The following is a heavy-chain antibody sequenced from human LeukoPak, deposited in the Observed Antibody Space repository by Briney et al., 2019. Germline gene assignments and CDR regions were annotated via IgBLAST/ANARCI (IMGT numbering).Heavy chain of an antibody. J-gene: IGHJ4*02. V-gene: IGHV4-34*01. CDR3: ARGGHYDSSGHALDY. CDR1: GGSFSGYY. CDR2: INHSGST. D-gene: IGHD3-22*01. Sequence: KTSETLSLTCAVYGGSFSGYYWSWIRQPPGKGLEWIGEINHSGSTNYNPSLKSRVTISVDTSKNQFSLKLSSVTAADTAVYYCARGGHYDSSGHALDYWGQGTLVTVSS.